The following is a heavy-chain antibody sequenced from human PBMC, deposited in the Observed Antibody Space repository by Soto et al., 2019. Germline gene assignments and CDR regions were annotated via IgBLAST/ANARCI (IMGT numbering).Heavy chain of an antibody. CDR3: ATMIVVVNNFDY. J-gene: IGHJ4*02. CDR1: GGSISSSSYY. Sequence: QLQLQESGPGLVKPSETLSLTCTVSGGSISSSSYYWGWIRQPPGKGLEWIGSIYYSGSTYYNPSLKSRVTISVDTSKNQFPLKLSSVTAADTAVYYCATMIVVVNNFDYWGQGTLVTVSS. CDR2: IYYSGST. V-gene: IGHV4-39*01. D-gene: IGHD3-22*01.